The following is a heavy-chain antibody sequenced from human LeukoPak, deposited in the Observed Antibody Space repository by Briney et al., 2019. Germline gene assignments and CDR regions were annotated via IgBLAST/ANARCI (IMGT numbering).Heavy chain of an antibody. Sequence: GGSLRLSCAASGFTFSTYSMNWVRQAPGKGLEWVSSISSSSSYIYYADSLKGRFTISRDNAKNSLYLQMNSLRAEDTAVYYCARDSIAVNMDVWGKGTTVTVSS. CDR1: GFTFSTYS. CDR3: ARDSIAVNMDV. CDR2: ISSSSSYI. J-gene: IGHJ6*03. D-gene: IGHD6-19*01. V-gene: IGHV3-21*04.